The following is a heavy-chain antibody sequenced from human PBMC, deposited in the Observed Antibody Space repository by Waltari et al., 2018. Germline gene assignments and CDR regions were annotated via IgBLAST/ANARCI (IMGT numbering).Heavy chain of an antibody. CDR1: GGSISSSNW. V-gene: IGHV4-4*02. Sequence: QVQLQESGPGLVKPSGTLSLTCAVSGGSISSSNWWSWVRQPPGKGLEWIGEIYHSGSTNYNPSLKSRGTIAVDKSKNQFSLKLSSVTAADTAVYDCAREGSSSELDYWGQGTLVTVSS. CDR3: AREGSSSELDY. D-gene: IGHD6-13*01. CDR2: IYHSGST. J-gene: IGHJ4*02.